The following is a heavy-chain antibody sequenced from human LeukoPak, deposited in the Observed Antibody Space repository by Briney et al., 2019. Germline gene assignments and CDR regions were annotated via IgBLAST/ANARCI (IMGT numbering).Heavy chain of an antibody. CDR2: ISSSSYI. CDR1: GFTFSSYS. D-gene: IGHD6-13*01. V-gene: IGHV3-21*01. CDR3: ARDQVGIAAAGTPLDY. Sequence: GGSLRLSCAASGFTFSSYSMNWVRQAPGKGLEWVSSISSSSYIYYADSVKGRFTISRDNAKNSLYLQMNSLRAEDTAVYYCARDQVGIAAAGTPLDYWGQGTLVTVSS. J-gene: IGHJ4*02.